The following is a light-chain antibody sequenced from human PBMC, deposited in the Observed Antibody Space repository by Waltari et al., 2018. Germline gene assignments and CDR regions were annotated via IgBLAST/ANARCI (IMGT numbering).Light chain of an antibody. CDR3: SSYTSSSTLVV. CDR2: DVS. V-gene: IGLV2-14*03. J-gene: IGLJ2*01. Sequence: QSALTQPASVSGSPGQSITISCTGTSSDVGGYNYVSWYQQHQGKAPKLMIYDVSNRPSGVSILFSGSKSGNTASLTISGLQAEDAADYYCSSYTSSSTLVVFGGGTKLTVL. CDR1: SSDVGGYNY.